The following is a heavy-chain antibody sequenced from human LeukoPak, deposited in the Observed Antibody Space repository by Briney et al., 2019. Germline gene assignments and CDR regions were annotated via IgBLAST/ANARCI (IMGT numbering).Heavy chain of an antibody. D-gene: IGHD6-13*01. CDR3: ARASYSSSWIFDP. Sequence: GGSLRLPCAASGFTFSSYEMNWVRQAPGKGLEWVSYISSSGSTIYYADSVKGRFTISRDNAKNSLYLQMDSLRAEDTAVYYCARASYSSSWIFDPWGQGTLVTVSS. J-gene: IGHJ5*02. V-gene: IGHV3-48*03. CDR1: GFTFSSYE. CDR2: ISSSGSTI.